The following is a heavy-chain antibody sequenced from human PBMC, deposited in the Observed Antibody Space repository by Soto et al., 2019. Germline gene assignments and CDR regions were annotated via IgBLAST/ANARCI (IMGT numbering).Heavy chain of an antibody. J-gene: IGHJ4*02. Sequence: QVQLVQSESEAQKPGASVKVSCKASGYIFNNYGISWVRQAPGQGLEWMGWIYPKEGRINFGQKFQGRVTLTTETTTSRAYIELRSMRLDDSALYFCARDIDYNIDYWGQGAILTVSS. CDR3: ARDIDYNIDY. V-gene: IGHV1-18*01. CDR2: IYPKEGRI. CDR1: GYIFNNYG. D-gene: IGHD4-4*01.